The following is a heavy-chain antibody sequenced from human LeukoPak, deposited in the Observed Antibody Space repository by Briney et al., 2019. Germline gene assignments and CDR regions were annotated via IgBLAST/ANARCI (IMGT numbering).Heavy chain of an antibody. CDR1: GYTFTSYD. Sequence: ASVKVSCKASGYTFTSYDINWVRQATGQGLEWMEWMNPNSGNTGYAQKFQGRVTMTRNTSTSTAYMELRSLRSDDTAVYYCARDRVGRYFDYWGQGTLVTVSS. D-gene: IGHD1-26*01. V-gene: IGHV1-8*01. J-gene: IGHJ4*02. CDR2: MNPNSGNT. CDR3: ARDRVGRYFDY.